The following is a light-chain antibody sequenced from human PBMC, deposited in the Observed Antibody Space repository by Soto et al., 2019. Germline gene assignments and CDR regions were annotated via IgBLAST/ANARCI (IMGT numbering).Light chain of an antibody. J-gene: IGKJ2*01. CDR1: QSISNY. CDR2: AAS. CDR3: QQSYSTPYT. Sequence: DIQMTQSPSSLSASVGDRVTITCRTNQSISNYLHWYRQKPGKAPNLLIYAASSLQSGVPSRFSGSGSGTDFTLTINSLQPEDFATYYCQQSYSTPYTFGQGTKLEIK. V-gene: IGKV1-39*01.